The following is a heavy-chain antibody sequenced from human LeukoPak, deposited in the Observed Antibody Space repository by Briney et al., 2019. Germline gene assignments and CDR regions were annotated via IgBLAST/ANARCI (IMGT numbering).Heavy chain of an antibody. CDR1: GFTFTNYA. J-gene: IGHJ4*02. V-gene: IGHV3-23*01. Sequence: GGSLRLSCAASGFTFTNYAMNWVRQAPGKGLEWVSGLSGSGGSTYYADSVKGRFTISRDNSKNTLFLQMNNLRAEDTAVYYCATYSLDYWGQGTLVTVSS. CDR3: ATYSLDY. D-gene: IGHD2-21*01. CDR2: LSGSGGST.